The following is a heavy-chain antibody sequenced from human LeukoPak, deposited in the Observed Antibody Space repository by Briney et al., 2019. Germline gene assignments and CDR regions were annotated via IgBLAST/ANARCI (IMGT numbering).Heavy chain of an antibody. V-gene: IGHV3-21*01. CDR2: ISSSSSYI. CDR3: ARVSNYDFWSGYRVGAFDI. D-gene: IGHD3-3*01. J-gene: IGHJ3*02. Sequence: PGGSLRLSCAASGFTFSSYSMNWVRQAPGKGLEWVSSISSSSSYIYYADSVKGRFTISRDNAKNSLYLQMNSLRAEDTAVYYCARVSNYDFWSGYRVGAFDIWGQGTMVTVSS. CDR1: GFTFSSYS.